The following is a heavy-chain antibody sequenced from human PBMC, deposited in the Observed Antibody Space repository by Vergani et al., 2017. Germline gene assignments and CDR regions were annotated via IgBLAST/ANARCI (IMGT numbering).Heavy chain of an antibody. V-gene: IGHV3-48*03. CDR3: ARVSRYFDWLLYLDY. CDR1: GFTFSSYE. CDR2: ISSSGSYI. J-gene: IGHJ4*02. D-gene: IGHD3-9*01. Sequence: EVQLVESGGGLVQPGGSLRLSCAASGFTFSSYEMNWVRQAPGKGLEWVSYISSSGSYIYYADSVKGRFTISRDNAKNSLYLQMNSLRAEDTAVYYCARVSRYFDWLLYLDYWGQGTLVTVSS.